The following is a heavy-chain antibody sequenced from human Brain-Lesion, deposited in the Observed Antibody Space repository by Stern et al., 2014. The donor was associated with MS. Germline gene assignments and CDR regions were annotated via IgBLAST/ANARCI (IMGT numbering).Heavy chain of an antibody. V-gene: IGHV4-61*02. J-gene: IGHJ6*02. Sequence: VQLVESGPGLVKPSQTLSLSCTVSGGSISSGGYYWSWIRQPAGKGLEWIGRIFNSGSTSSNPSPKSRVTLSIDTSQKQFSPRLNSMTAADTAVYYCARGRVVPGFQYYATDVWGQGTTVIVSS. CDR2: IFNSGST. CDR3: ARGRVVPGFQYYATDV. CDR1: GGSISSGGYY. D-gene: IGHD2-2*01.